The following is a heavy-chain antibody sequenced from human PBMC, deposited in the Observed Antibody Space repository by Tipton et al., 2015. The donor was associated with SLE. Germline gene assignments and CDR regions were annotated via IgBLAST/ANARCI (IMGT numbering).Heavy chain of an antibody. D-gene: IGHD1-20*01. CDR3: ASSYNWIYYYYYMDV. Sequence: TLSLTCTVSGGSVSSCSYSWSWIRQPPGKGLEWIGYIYYSGFTNYNPSLKSRVTIAVDTSKNQFSLKLGSVTAADTAVYYCASSYNWIYYYYYMDVWGKGTTVTVSS. CDR1: GGSVSSCSYS. J-gene: IGHJ6*03. V-gene: IGHV4-61*01. CDR2: IYYSGFT.